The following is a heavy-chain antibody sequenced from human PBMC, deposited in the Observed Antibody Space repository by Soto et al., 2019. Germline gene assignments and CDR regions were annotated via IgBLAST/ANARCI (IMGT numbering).Heavy chain of an antibody. CDR1: GDSVSSNSAA. CDR3: AGVSWLRSMDV. V-gene: IGHV6-1*01. D-gene: IGHD3-10*01. CDR2: TYYRSNWSH. Sequence: QVQLQQSGPRLVKPSQTLTLSCAISGDSVSSNSAAWNWIRQSPSRGLEWLGRTYYRSNWSHEYSVSLKTLRTINPVTSKNQFSMQLYSVTPEDTAVYYCAGVSWLRSMDVWGQGTPVTVSS. J-gene: IGHJ6*02.